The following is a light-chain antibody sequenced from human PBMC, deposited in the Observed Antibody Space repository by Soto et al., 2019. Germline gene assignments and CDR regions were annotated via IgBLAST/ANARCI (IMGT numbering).Light chain of an antibody. CDR2: DAS. CDR3: QQYNSYSVLT. J-gene: IGKJ4*01. V-gene: IGKV1-5*01. CDR1: QSISSW. Sequence: DIQMTQSPSTLSASVGDRVTITCRASQSISSWLAWYQQKPGKAPKLLIYDASSLESGVPSRFSRSGSGTEFTLTISSLQPDDFATYYCQQYNSYSVLTFGGGTKVEIK.